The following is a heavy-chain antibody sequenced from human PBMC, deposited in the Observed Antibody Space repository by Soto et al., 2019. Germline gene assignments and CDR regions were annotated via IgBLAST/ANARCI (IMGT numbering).Heavy chain of an antibody. J-gene: IGHJ2*01. CDR2: IYYSGST. Sequence: QVQLQESGPGLVKPSQTLSLTCTVSGGSISSGGYYWSWIRQHPGKGLEWIGYIYYSGSTYYNPSLKSRVTISVDTSKNQFSLKLSSVTAADTAEYYCARGGGYCTNGVCYPSWYFDLWGRGTLVTVSS. CDR3: ARGGGYCTNGVCYPSWYFDL. V-gene: IGHV4-31*03. D-gene: IGHD2-8*01. CDR1: GGSISSGGYY.